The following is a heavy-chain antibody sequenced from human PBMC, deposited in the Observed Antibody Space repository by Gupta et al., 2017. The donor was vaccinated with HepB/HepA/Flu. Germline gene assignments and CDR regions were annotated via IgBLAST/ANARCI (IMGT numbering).Heavy chain of an antibody. CDR1: GGSFSGYY. J-gene: IGHJ4*02. CDR3: ARGRRPSY. V-gene: IGHV4-34*01. CDR2: INHSGST. Sequence: QVQLQQWGAGLLKPLETLSLTCAVYGGSFSGYYWSWIRQPPGKGLEWIGEINHSGSTNYNPSLKSRVTISVDTSKNQFPLKLSSVTAADTAVYYCARGRRPSYWGQGTLVTVSS.